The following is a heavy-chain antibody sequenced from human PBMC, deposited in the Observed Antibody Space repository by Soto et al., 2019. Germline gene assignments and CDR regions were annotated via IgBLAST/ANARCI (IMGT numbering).Heavy chain of an antibody. CDR2: IYYSGST. CDR3: ARDRRYYDSSGYSSFDY. CDR1: GGSISSGGYY. D-gene: IGHD3-22*01. V-gene: IGHV4-31*03. J-gene: IGHJ4*02. Sequence: SETLSLTCTVSGGSISSGGYYWSWIRQHPGKGLEWIGYIYYSGSTYYNPSLKSRVTISVDTSKNQFSLKLSSVTAADTAVYYCARDRRYYDSSGYSSFDYWGPGTLVTVSS.